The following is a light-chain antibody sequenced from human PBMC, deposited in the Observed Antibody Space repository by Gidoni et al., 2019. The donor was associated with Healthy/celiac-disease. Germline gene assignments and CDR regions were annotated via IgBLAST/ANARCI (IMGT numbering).Light chain of an antibody. V-gene: IGKV2D-29*01. CDR3: MQSIQLPGSYGDGLHHF. CDR1: QSLLHTDGETY. CDR2: AVA. J-gene: IGKJ4*01. Sequence: IVITQTPLSLSVTPGQPASISCTSSQSLLHTDGETYLYWYLQKPGQPPQRLIYAVANRFSGVPARFSGSGSGTDFTLKISRVEAEDVGVYYCMQSIQLPGSYGDGLHHFFGGGTKVEIK.